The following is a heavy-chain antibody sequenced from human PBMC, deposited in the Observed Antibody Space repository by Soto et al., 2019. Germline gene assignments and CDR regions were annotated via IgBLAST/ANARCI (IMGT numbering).Heavy chain of an antibody. CDR1: GFTFSSYA. D-gene: IGHD2-8*01. Sequence: PGGSLRLSCAASGFTFSSYAMHWVRQAPGKGLEWVAVISYDGSNKYYADSVKGRFTISRDNSKNTLYLQMNSLRAEDTAVYYCARDRQAPKGLMVYAGYYYYGMDVWGQGTTVTVSS. J-gene: IGHJ6*02. CDR2: ISYDGSNK. CDR3: ARDRQAPKGLMVYAGYYYYGMDV. V-gene: IGHV3-30-3*01.